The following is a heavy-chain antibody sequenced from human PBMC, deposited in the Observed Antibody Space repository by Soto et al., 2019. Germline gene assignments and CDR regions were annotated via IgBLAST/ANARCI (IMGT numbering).Heavy chain of an antibody. D-gene: IGHD3-22*01. J-gene: IGHJ3*01. CDR1: GGIFGSHG. CDR2: FIPIFRTL. Sequence: QVPLIQSEAEVKKPGSSVRVSCTASGGIFGSHGFSWVRQAPGQRLEWEGGFIPIFRTLTYTEKFQARVRIAADESTNTVYLDLSSLTSEDTAVYYCVRDRRIYYSDPHDEFVASDYEVWGQGTMVSVSS. V-gene: IGHV1-69*01. CDR3: VRDRRIYYSDPHDEFVASDYEV.